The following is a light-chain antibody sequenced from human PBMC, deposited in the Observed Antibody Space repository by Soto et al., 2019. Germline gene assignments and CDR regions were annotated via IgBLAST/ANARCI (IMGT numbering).Light chain of an antibody. J-gene: IGLJ1*01. V-gene: IGLV2-8*01. CDR1: SSDFGCYNY. Sequence: QSVLTQPPSASGSPGQSVTISCTGTSSDFGCYNYVSWYQQHPGKAPKLMIYEVSKRPSGVPDRLSGSKSGNTASLTVSGLQAEDEADYYCSSYAGSNNYVFGSGTKLTVL. CDR2: EVS. CDR3: SSYAGSNNYV.